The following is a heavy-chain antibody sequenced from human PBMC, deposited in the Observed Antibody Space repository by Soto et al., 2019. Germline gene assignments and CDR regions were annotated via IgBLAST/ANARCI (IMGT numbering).Heavy chain of an antibody. CDR1: GGTFSSYA. V-gene: IGHV1-69*01. Sequence: ASVKVSCKASGGTFSSYAISWVRQAPGQGLEWMGGIIPIFGTANYAQKFQGRVTITADESTSTAYMELSSLRSEDTAVYYCARGTVASSVIAAAGPSLFDYWGQGTLVTVSS. CDR3: ARGTVASSVIAAAGPSLFDY. D-gene: IGHD6-13*01. J-gene: IGHJ4*02. CDR2: IIPIFGTA.